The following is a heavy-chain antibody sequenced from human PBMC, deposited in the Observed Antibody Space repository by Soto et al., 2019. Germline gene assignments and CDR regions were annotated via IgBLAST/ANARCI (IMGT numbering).Heavy chain of an antibody. CDR3: ARDNAPDQWLDPPFFDY. D-gene: IGHD6-19*01. J-gene: IGHJ4*02. V-gene: IGHV1-18*01. Sequence: GASVKVSWKASGYPFTSYCSSWVRQAPGQRLEWMGWISAYNGKTNYAQKHQGRVTMTTDTSTSTAYMELRSLRSDDTAVYFCARDNAPDQWLDPPFFDYWGQGTLVTVSS. CDR2: ISAYNGKT. CDR1: GYPFTSYC.